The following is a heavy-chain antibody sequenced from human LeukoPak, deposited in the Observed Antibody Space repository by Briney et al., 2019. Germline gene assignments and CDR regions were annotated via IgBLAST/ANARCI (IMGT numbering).Heavy chain of an antibody. CDR3: ARGGASICDY. V-gene: IGHV3-66*01. J-gene: IGHJ4*02. Sequence: GGSLRLSCAASGFIVSDDYMTWVRQAPGKGLEWVSAIYSAGSTYYADSVKGRFTISRDNSKNTLYLQMNSLRVEDTAVYYCARGGASICDYWGQGTLVTVSS. CDR1: GFIVSDDY. D-gene: IGHD3-3*01. CDR2: IYSAGST.